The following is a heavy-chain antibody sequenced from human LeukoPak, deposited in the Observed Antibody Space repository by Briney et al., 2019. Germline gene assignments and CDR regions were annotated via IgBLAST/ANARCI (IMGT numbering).Heavy chain of an antibody. V-gene: IGHV1-18*01. J-gene: IGHJ6*02. Sequence: ASVKVSCKASGYTFISSGISWVRQAPGQGLEWMGWISAYNGNTNYAQKLQGRVTMTTDTSTSTAYMELRSLRSDDTAVYYCARQPYYDFWSGYLYGMDVWGQGTTVTVSS. CDR2: ISAYNGNT. CDR3: ARQPYYDFWSGYLYGMDV. D-gene: IGHD3-3*01. CDR1: GYTFISSG.